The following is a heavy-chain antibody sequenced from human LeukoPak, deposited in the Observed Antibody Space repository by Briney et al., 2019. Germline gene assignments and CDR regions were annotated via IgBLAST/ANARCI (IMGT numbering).Heavy chain of an antibody. CDR1: GCTFSSYA. D-gene: IGHD3-22*01. CDR3: ARDGPRYYDSSGYLTEYFQH. CDR2: IIPIFGTA. Sequence: SVKVSCKASGCTFSSYAISWVRQAPGQGLEWTGRIIPIFGTANYAQKFQGRVTITADKSTSTAYMELSSLRSEDTAVYYCARDGPRYYDSSGYLTEYFQHWGQGTLVTVSS. J-gene: IGHJ1*01. V-gene: IGHV1-69*06.